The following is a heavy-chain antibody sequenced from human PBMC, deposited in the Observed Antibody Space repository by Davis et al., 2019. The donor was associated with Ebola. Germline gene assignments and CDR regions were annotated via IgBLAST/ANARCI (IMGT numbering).Heavy chain of an antibody. CDR3: AREAGSGWANWFDP. CDR1: GFTFSGSA. J-gene: IGHJ5*02. Sequence: GESLKISCAASGFTFSGSAMHWVRQASGKGLEWVGRIRSKANSYATAYAASVKGRFTISRDDSKNTAYLQMNSLKTEDTAVYYCAREAGSGWANWFDPWGQGTLVTVSS. D-gene: IGHD6-19*01. CDR2: IRSKANSYAT. V-gene: IGHV3-73*01.